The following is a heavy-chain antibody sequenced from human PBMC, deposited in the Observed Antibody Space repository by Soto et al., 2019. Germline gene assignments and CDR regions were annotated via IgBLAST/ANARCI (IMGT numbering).Heavy chain of an antibody. J-gene: IGHJ4*02. Sequence: SVKVSCKASGVTFSRQDMRWVRQAPGQGLEWMGGIIPMFGTPQYAEEFQDRGKITADESTSKDYMELSSLTSEDTAVYYCATNAGREGYSVDYWGQGTLVTVS. CDR3: ATNAGREGYSVDY. V-gene: IGHV1-69*13. CDR1: GVTFSRQD. CDR2: IIPMFGTP. D-gene: IGHD4-4*01.